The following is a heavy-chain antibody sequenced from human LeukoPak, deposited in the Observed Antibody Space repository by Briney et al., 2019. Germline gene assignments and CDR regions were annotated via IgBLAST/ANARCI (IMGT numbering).Heavy chain of an antibody. V-gene: IGHV1-2*02. J-gene: IGHJ3*02. Sequence: ASVKVSCKASGYTFTGYYMHWVRQAPGEGLEWMGWINPNSGGTKYAQKFQGRVTMTRDTSINTAYMEVRRLTSDDTAVYYCARAHYPKDAFDIWGQGTMVTVSS. CDR1: GYTFTGYY. CDR2: INPNSGGT. CDR3: ARAHYPKDAFDI. D-gene: IGHD3-10*01.